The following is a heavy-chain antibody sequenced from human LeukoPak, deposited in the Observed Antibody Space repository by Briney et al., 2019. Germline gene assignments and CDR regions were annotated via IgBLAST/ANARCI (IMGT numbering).Heavy chain of an antibody. CDR2: ISRSGSTK. V-gene: IGHV3-11*01. CDR3: ARDEDSVVGATTNY. J-gene: IGHJ4*02. Sequence: GGSLRLSCAASGFTFSDYNMRWIRQAPGKGLEWVSSISRSGSTKYYADSVKGRFTISRDNAKNSLFLQMNSLRAEDTALYYCARDEDSVVGATTNYWGQGTLVTVSS. D-gene: IGHD1-26*01. CDR1: GFTFSDYN.